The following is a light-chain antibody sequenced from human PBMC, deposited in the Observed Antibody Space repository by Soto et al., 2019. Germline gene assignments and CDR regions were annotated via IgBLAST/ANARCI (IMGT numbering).Light chain of an antibody. CDR2: RSN. V-gene: IGLV1-47*01. CDR3: AAWDNSLSGV. CDR1: SSNIGSNY. Sequence: QSVLTQPPSASGTPGQRVTISFSGSSSNIGSNYVYWYQQLPGTAPKLLLYRSNQRPSGVPDRFSGSKSGTSASLAISGLRSEDEADYYCAAWDNSLSGVFGGGTQLTVL. J-gene: IGLJ3*02.